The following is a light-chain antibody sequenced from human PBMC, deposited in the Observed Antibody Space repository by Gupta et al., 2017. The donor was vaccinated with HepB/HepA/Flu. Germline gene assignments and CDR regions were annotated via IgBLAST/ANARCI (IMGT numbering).Light chain of an antibody. CDR1: QSISNW. J-gene: IGKJ1*01. V-gene: IGKV1-5*03. CDR2: KTS. CDR3: QHYDDYWT. Sequence: TLSASVGDRVTMTCRVSQSISNWLAWYQQKPGKAPKLLIYKTSSLQSGVPSRFSGSGSGTEFTLTITSLQPDDFATYLCQHYDDYWTFGQGTRVEIK.